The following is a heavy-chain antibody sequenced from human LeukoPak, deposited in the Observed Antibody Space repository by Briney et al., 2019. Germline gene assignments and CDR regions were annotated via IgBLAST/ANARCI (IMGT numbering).Heavy chain of an antibody. CDR3: ARGGVTNWFDS. V-gene: IGHV1-18*01. D-gene: IGHD3-10*01. CDR1: GYTFTNYG. CDR2: ISTYSGNT. Sequence: ASVKVSCKASGYTFTNYGITWVRQAPGQGLEWMGWISTYSGNTNYARNLQGRVTMTTDTSTTTAYMELRSLRSDDTAVYYCARGGVTNWFDSCGQGTLVTVSS. J-gene: IGHJ5*01.